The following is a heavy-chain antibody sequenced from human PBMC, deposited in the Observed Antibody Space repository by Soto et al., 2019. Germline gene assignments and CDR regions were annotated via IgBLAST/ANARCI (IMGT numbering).Heavy chain of an antibody. CDR1: GFTFSSYA. V-gene: IGHV3-23*01. J-gene: IGHJ4*02. D-gene: IGHD6-13*01. CDR3: ERRGSSFY. CDR2: ISGSGGST. Sequence: GXSLRLSCAASGFTFSSYALSWFRQAPVKGLEWVSAISGSGGSTYYADSVKGRFTISRDKSKNTLYLQMNSLRAEDTAVYYCERRGSSFYWGQGTLVTVSS.